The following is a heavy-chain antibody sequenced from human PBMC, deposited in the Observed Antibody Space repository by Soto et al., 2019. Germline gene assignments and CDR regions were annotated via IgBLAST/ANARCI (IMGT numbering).Heavy chain of an antibody. CDR3: AYNGYYSCHY. Sequence: SETLSLTCAVSSGSISNDNWWSWVRQPPGKGLEWIGEIHHGGGTNYNASLKSRVTISVDESKNQFFLKLNSVTAAATAVYYCAYNGYYSCHYWAQGIMVTVSS. CDR2: IHHGGGT. V-gene: IGHV4-4*02. J-gene: IGHJ4*02. CDR1: SGSISNDNW. D-gene: IGHD3-22*01.